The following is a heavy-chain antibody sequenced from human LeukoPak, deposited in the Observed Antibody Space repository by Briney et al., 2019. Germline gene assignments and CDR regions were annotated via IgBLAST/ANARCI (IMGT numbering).Heavy chain of an antibody. D-gene: IGHD6-13*01. CDR3: AKDQKSIAATGYDY. V-gene: IGHV3-23*01. Sequence: GGSLRLSCAVSGFSVSTNFMTWVRQAPGKGLEWVSTISGSGGSTYYADSVKGRFTISRDNSKNTLFLQMNSLRADDTAVYFCAKDQKSIAATGYDYWGQGTLVTVSS. CDR2: ISGSGGST. CDR1: GFSVSTNF. J-gene: IGHJ4*02.